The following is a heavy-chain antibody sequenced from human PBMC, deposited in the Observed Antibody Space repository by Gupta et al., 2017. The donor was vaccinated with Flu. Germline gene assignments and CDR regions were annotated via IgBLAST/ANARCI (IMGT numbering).Heavy chain of an antibody. CDR2: IWYDGSNK. V-gene: IGHV3-33*01. D-gene: IGHD2-2*01. CDR3: ARVGHKLQLLSNNYYYYGMDV. J-gene: IGHJ6*02. Sequence: GLEWVAVIWYDGSNKYYADSVKGRFTISRDNSKNTLYLQMNSLRAEDTAVYYCARVGHKLQLLSNNYYYYGMDVWGQGTTVTVSS.